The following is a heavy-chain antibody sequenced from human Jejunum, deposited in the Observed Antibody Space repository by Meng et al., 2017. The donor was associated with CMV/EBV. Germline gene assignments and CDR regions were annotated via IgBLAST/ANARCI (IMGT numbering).Heavy chain of an antibody. CDR1: GVIFSDYW. J-gene: IGHJ4*02. D-gene: IGHD2-15*01. V-gene: IGHV3-7*01. Sequence: SCAVAGVIFSDYWRSWHRQPPGKELEWVDNINQDGGDKNYVDSVKGRFNISRHNAKKLLFLQMNSLRSEDTAVYYCARKEGDIWGRGTLVTVSS. CDR3: ARKEGDI. CDR2: INQDGGDK.